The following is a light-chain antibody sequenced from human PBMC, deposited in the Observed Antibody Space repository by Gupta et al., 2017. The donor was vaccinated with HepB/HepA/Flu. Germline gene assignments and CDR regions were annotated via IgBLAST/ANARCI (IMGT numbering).Light chain of an antibody. V-gene: IGKV1-39*01. Sequence: DIQMTQSPSSLSASVGDRVTITCRASQSISSYLNWDQQRPGKAPKLLIYAASSLQSGVPSRFSGSGSGTDFTLTISSLQPEDSATYYCQQSHSTPRTFGQGTKVEIK. J-gene: IGKJ1*01. CDR3: QQSHSTPRT. CDR2: AAS. CDR1: QSISSY.